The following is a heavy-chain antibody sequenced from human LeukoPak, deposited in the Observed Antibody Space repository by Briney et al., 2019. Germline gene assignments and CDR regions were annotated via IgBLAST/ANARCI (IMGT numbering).Heavy chain of an antibody. CDR2: INPNSGGT. CDR3: ARALRPMTTMVRGATGY. D-gene: IGHD3-10*01. J-gene: IGHJ4*02. CDR1: GYTFTGYY. V-gene: IGHV1-2*06. Sequence: ASVKVSCKASGYTFTGYYMHWVRQAPGQGLEWMGRINPNSGGTNYAQKFQGRVTMTRDTSISTAYMELSRLRSDDTAVYYCARALRPMTTMVRGATGYWGQGTLVTVSS.